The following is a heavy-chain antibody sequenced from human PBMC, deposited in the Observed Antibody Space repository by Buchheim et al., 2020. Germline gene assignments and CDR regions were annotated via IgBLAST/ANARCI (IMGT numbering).Heavy chain of an antibody. CDR1: GFTFSNFW. V-gene: IGHV3-7*01. D-gene: IGHD3-16*01. CDR3: AKLRGMGWFDP. Sequence: EVQLVESGGDLVQPGGSLRLSCAASGFTFSNFWMSWVRQAPGKGLEWVANIKEDGSGETYVDSVKGRFTISRDNAKNLLYLQMNSLRAEDTSVYYCAKLRGMGWFDPWGQGTL. CDR2: IKEDGSGE. J-gene: IGHJ5*02.